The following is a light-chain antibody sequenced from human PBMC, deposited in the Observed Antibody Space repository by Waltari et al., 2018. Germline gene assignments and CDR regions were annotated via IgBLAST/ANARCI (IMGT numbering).Light chain of an antibody. V-gene: IGKV1-39*01. J-gene: IGKJ2*01. Sequence: DIQMTQSPSSLSASIGDSVTITCRASRSINVFLHWYQQKPGKAPNPLIHAATRLQSGAPSRVSGTGSGTDFTLTISNLQPEEFATYYCQQSYDFPYTFGQGTNLEIK. CDR3: QQSYDFPYT. CDR1: RSINVF. CDR2: AAT.